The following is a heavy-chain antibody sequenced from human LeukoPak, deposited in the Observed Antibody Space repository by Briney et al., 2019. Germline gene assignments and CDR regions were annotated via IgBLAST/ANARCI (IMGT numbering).Heavy chain of an antibody. V-gene: IGHV3-23*01. CDR3: ARSRYRPIFDY. Sequence: GGSLRLSCAASGFTFDNYAMRWVRQAPGKGREWVSTIRGRGGSTYYADSVKGRFTISRDNAKNSLYLQMNSLRAEDTAVYYCARSRYRPIFDYWGQGTLVTVSS. D-gene: IGHD5-18*01. CDR2: IRGRGGST. J-gene: IGHJ4*02. CDR1: GFTFDNYA.